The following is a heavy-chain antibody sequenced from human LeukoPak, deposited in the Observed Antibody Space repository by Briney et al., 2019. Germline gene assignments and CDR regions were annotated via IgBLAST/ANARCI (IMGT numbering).Heavy chain of an antibody. CDR1: GFTFSSYS. J-gene: IGHJ4*02. V-gene: IGHV3-21*01. CDR3: ARDLRTTVTTPYSDY. Sequence: GGSLRLSCAASGFTFSSYSMNWVRQAPGKGLEWVSSISSSSSYIYYADSVKGRFTISRDNAKNSLYLQMNSLRAEDTAVYYCARDLRTTVTTPYSDYWGQGTLVTVSS. D-gene: IGHD4-17*01. CDR2: ISSSSSYI.